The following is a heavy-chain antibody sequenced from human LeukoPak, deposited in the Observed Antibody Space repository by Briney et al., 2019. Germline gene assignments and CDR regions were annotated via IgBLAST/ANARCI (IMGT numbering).Heavy chain of an antibody. J-gene: IGHJ3*02. D-gene: IGHD1-14*01. CDR2: LFHTGNT. CDR3: VRVGGSPLGALDI. V-gene: IGHV4-59*01. Sequence: SETLSLTCIVSGGSYRNYDWSWIRQSPGKGLEWIGYLFHTGNTNYNASLKSRVTMSGDTPKNQFSLNLRSVTAADTAIYYCVRVGGSPLGALDIWGQGTMVTVSS. CDR1: GGSYRNYD.